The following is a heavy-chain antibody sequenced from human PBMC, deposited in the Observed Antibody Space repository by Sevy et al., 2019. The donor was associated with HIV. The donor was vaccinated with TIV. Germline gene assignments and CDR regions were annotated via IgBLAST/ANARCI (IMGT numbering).Heavy chain of an antibody. D-gene: IGHD3-22*01. CDR2: INPNSGGT. V-gene: IGHV1-2*04. J-gene: IGHJ4*02. Sequence: ASVKVSCKASGYTFTGYNMHWVRQAPGQGLEWMGWINPNSGGTNYAQKFQGWVTMTRDTSISTAYMELSRLRSDDTAVYYCARAPYDNPYYFDYWGQGTLVTVSS. CDR1: GYTFTGYN. CDR3: ARAPYDNPYYFDY.